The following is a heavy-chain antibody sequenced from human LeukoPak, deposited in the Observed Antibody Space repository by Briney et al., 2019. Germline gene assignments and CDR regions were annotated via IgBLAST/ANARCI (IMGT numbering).Heavy chain of an antibody. V-gene: IGHV3-66*01. D-gene: IGHD3-22*01. CDR2: IYSGGST. CDR1: EFSVGSNY. CDR3: AKGFTYYYDSSGYYPPSYYYYYYMDV. J-gene: IGHJ6*03. Sequence: GGSLRLSCAASEFSVGSNYMTWVRQAPGKGLEWVSLIYSGGSTYYADSVKGRFTISRDNSKNTLYLQMNSLRAEDTAVYYCAKGFTYYYDSSGYYPPSYYYYYYMDVWGKGTTVTVSS.